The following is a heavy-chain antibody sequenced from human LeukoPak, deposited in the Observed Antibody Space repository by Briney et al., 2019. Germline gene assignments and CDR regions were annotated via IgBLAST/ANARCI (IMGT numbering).Heavy chain of an antibody. CDR2: ISLDGATT. Sequence: GRSLRLSCAASGFTFSSYAMSWVRQAPGKGLEWVSGISLDGATTYYAGSVEGRFTISRDNSKNTLYLEMNSLQADDTAVYYCVKDHGWLLYSWGQGTMVTVSS. D-gene: IGHD3-9*01. CDR1: GFTFSSYA. CDR3: VKDHGWLLYS. J-gene: IGHJ4*02. V-gene: IGHV3-23*01.